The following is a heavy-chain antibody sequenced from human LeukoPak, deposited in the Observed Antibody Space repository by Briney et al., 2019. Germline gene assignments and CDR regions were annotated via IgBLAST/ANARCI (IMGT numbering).Heavy chain of an antibody. CDR2: INSDGSST. CDR3: ARGDGYQQEYCYYYMDV. V-gene: IGHV3-74*01. Sequence: PGGSLRLSCAASGFTFSSYWMHWVRQAPGKGLVWVSRINSDGSSTSYADSVKGRFTISRDNAKNTLYLQMNSLRAEDTAVYYCARGDGYQQEYCYYYMDVWGKGTTVTVSS. D-gene: IGHD6-13*01. CDR1: GFTFSSYW. J-gene: IGHJ6*03.